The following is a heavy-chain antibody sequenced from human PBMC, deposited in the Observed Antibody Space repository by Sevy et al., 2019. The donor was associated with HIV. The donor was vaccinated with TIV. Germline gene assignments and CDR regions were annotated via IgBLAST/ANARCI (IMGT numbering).Heavy chain of an antibody. D-gene: IGHD3-22*01. Sequence: SETLSLTCTVSGGSISSSSYYWGWIRQPPGKGLEWIGNIYYRGSTYYNPSLKSRITVSVDTSKNQFSLKLSSVTAADTAVYYCARDNGGYYSDYWGLGTLVTVSS. CDR2: IYYRGST. CDR1: GGSISSSSYY. J-gene: IGHJ4*02. CDR3: ARDNGGYYSDY. V-gene: IGHV4-39*01.